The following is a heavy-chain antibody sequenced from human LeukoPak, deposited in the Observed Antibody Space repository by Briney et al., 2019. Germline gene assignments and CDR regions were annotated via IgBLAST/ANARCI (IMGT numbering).Heavy chain of an antibody. V-gene: IGHV3-7*03. CDR2: IKQDGSEK. CDR1: GFTFSSYW. D-gene: IGHD3-10*01. J-gene: IGHJ4*02. CDR3: ARQRFGQYFDY. Sequence: PGGSLRLSCAASGFTFSSYWMSWVRQAPGKGLEWVANIKQDGSEKYYVDSVKGRFTISRDNAKKSLYLQMNSLRAEDTAVYYCARQRFGQYFDYWGQGTLVTVSS.